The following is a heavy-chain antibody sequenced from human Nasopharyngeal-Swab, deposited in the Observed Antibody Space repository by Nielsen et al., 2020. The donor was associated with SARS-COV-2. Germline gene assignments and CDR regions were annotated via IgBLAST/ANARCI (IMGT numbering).Heavy chain of an antibody. CDR3: AREFKTYYYGSGSSHFDY. CDR2: IIPIFGTA. V-gene: IGHV1-69*13. CDR1: GGTFSSYA. Sequence: SVKVSCKASGGTFSSYAISWVRQAPGQGLEWMGGIIPIFGTANYAQKFQGRVTITADESTSTAYMELSSLRSEDTAVYYCAREFKTYYYGSGSSHFDYWGQGTLVTVSS. D-gene: IGHD3-10*01. J-gene: IGHJ4*02.